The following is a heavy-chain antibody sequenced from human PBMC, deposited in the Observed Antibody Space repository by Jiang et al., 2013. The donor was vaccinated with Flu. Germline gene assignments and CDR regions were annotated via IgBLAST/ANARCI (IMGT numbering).Heavy chain of an antibody. V-gene: IGHV4-39*07. D-gene: IGHD1-14*01. Sequence: NPSLNSRVTISVDTSKNQFSLRLSSVTAADTAIYFCARDRASPDGKRFDYWGQGILVAVSP. CDR3: ARDRASPDGKRFDY. J-gene: IGHJ4*02.